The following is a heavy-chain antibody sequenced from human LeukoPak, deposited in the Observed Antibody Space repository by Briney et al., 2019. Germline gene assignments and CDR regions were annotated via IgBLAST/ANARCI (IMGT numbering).Heavy chain of an antibody. V-gene: IGHV3-23*01. D-gene: IGHD6-13*01. CDR3: VKHVGSRWSNNRFDP. CDR1: GFTFDSYA. J-gene: IGHJ5*02. CDR2: VSRFGGTT. Sequence: GGSLRLSCAASGFTFDSYAMSWVRQAPGKGLEWGSAVSRFGGTTYYADSAKGRFTISRDNSNNTVYLQMNSLRVGDTALYYCVKHVGSRWSNNRFDPWGQGTLVTVS.